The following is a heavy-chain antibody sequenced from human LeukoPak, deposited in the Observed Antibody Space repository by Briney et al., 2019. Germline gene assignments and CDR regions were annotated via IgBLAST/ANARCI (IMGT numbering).Heavy chain of an antibody. D-gene: IGHD7-27*01. CDR3: ARAHKKLGRGAFDI. CDR1: GGSISSGDYY. Sequence: SQTLSLTCTVSGGSISSGDYYRSWIRQPPGKGLEWIGYIYYSGSTYYNPSLKSRVTISVDTSKNQFSLKLSSVTAADTAVYYCARAHKKLGRGAFDIWGQGTMVTVSS. CDR2: IYYSGST. J-gene: IGHJ3*02. V-gene: IGHV4-30-4*01.